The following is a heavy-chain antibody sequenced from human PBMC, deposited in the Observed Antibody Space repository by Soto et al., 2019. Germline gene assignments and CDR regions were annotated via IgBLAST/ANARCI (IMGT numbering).Heavy chain of an antibody. J-gene: IGHJ4*02. CDR3: AKVTGKVDPFDY. CDR2: IGDSGAST. Sequence: VHLLESGGALVQPGGSLRLSCAASGFNFRRSAMSWVRQAPGKGLDWASAIGDSGASTYYADSVRGRFTISRDNSKNTLYLQMNSLRAEDTAVYYCAKVTGKVDPFDYWGQGTLVTVSS. CDR1: GFNFRRSA. V-gene: IGHV3-23*01.